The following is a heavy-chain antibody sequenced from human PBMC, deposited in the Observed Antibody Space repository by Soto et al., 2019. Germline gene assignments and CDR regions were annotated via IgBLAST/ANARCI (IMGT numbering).Heavy chain of an antibody. J-gene: IGHJ3*02. CDR2: ISYDGSNK. CDR3: XXXXXXXWFGAQNSPGDAFDI. V-gene: IGHV3-30*03. D-gene: IGHD3-10*01. CDR1: GFTFSSYG. Sequence: QVQLVESGGGVVQPGRSLRLSCAASGFTFSSYGMHWVRQAPGKGLEWVAVISYDGSNKYYADSVKGRFTISRDNSKNTLYLQMXXXRAXXTXXXXXXXXXXXXWFGAQNSPGDAFDIWGQGXMVTVSS.